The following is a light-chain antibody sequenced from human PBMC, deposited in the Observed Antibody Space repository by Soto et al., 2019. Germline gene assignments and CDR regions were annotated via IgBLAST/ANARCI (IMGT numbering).Light chain of an antibody. V-gene: IGLV2-14*01. Sequence: QSALTQPASVSGSPGQSITISCTGTSSDVGGYNFVSWYQQPPGTAPKLMIYEVSNRPSGVSYRFSGSKSGNTASLTISGLQAEDEADYYCSSYTSSVTLVFGGGAKVTVL. J-gene: IGLJ2*01. CDR2: EVS. CDR1: SSDVGGYNF. CDR3: SSYTSSVTLV.